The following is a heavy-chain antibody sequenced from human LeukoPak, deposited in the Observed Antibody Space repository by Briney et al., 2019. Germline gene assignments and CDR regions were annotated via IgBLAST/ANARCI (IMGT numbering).Heavy chain of an antibody. J-gene: IGHJ6*03. CDR2: MNPNSGNT. D-gene: IGHD3-3*01. V-gene: IGHV1-8*01. CDR1: GYTFTSYD. CDR3: ARRERYYDFWSGTRASAYYYYMDV. Sequence: ASVKVSCKASGYTFTSYDINWVRQATGQGLEWMGWMNPNSGNTGYAQKFQGRVTMTRNTSISTAYVELSSLRSEDTAVYYCARRERYYDFWSGTRASAYYYYMDVWGKGTTVTVSS.